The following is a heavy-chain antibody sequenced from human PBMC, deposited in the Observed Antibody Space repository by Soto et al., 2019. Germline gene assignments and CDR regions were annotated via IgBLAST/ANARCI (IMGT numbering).Heavy chain of an antibody. D-gene: IGHD3-22*01. Sequence: PSETLSLTCTVSGGSVSSGSYYWRWIRQPPGKGLEWLGYIYYSGSTNYNPSLKSRVTISVDTSKNQFSLKLSSVTAADTAVYDCASVPPRWDDSSAYYRYWGQGTLVTVSS. CDR1: GGSVSSGSYY. V-gene: IGHV4-61*01. J-gene: IGHJ4*02. CDR2: IYYSGST. CDR3: ASVPPRWDDSSAYYRY.